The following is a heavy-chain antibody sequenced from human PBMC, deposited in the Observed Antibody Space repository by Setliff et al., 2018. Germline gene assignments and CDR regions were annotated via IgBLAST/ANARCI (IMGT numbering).Heavy chain of an antibody. CDR1: GFTFRSYW. V-gene: IGHV3-7*01. Sequence: GGSLRLSCAASGFTFRSYWMSWVRQAPGKGVEWVANIKKDGSIKYYLDSVRGRFTISRDNAENSLTLQMNSLRVEDTAVYYCSRDLQGSGDYVVDYWGQGTLVTVSS. CDR2: IKKDGSIK. D-gene: IGHD4-17*01. J-gene: IGHJ4*02. CDR3: SRDLQGSGDYVVDY.